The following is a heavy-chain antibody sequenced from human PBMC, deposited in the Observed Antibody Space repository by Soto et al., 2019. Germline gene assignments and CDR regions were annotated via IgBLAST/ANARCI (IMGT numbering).Heavy chain of an antibody. CDR3: AHATGGSYSWHFDY. CDR1: GFSLSTSGVG. Sequence: QITLKESGPTLVKPTQTLTLTCTFSGFSLSTSGVGVGWIRQPPGKALEWLALIYWDDDKRYSPSLKSRLTITKDPSKNQVVLTMTNMYPVDTATYYCAHATGGSYSWHFDYWGQGTLVTVSS. CDR2: IYWDDDK. D-gene: IGHD1-26*01. V-gene: IGHV2-5*02. J-gene: IGHJ4*02.